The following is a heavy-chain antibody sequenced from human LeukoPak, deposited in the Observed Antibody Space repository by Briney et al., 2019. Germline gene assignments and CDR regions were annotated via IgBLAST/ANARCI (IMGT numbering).Heavy chain of an antibody. V-gene: IGHV3-30*18. Sequence: PGRSLRLSCAASGFTFSSYGMHWVRQAPGKGLEWVAVISYDGSNKYYADSVKGRFTISRDNSKNTLYLQMNSLRAEDTAVYYCAKDFKDTSRYLSCGMDVWGKGTTVTVSS. CDR1: GFTFSSYG. J-gene: IGHJ6*04. CDR2: ISYDGSNK. CDR3: AKDFKDTSRYLSCGMDV. D-gene: IGHD2-2*01.